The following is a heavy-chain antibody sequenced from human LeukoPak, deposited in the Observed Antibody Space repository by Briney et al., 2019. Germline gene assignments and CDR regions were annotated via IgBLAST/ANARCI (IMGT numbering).Heavy chain of an antibody. V-gene: IGHV4-4*07. CDR2: IYTSGST. Sequence: PSETLSLTCTVSGVSISSYYWSWLRQPAGKGLEWVGRIYTSGSTNYNPSLKSRVTMSVDTSKNQFSLKLSSVTAADTAVYYCARDGADYYGSGSYSPSWGQGTLVTVSS. CDR3: ARDGADYYGSGSYSPS. CDR1: GVSISSYY. D-gene: IGHD3-10*01. J-gene: IGHJ5*02.